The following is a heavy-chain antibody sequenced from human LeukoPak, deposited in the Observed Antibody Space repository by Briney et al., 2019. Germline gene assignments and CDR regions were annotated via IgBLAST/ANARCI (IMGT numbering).Heavy chain of an antibody. Sequence: GGSLRLSCAVSGFTFSSYWMGWVRQAPGKGLAWVANINQDESSKYYEDSVKGRFTISRDNADNSLYLQMNSLGAEDTAVYYCAKKPVDTAMVISYFDYWGQGTLVTVSS. CDR3: AKKPVDTAMVISYFDY. CDR1: GFTFSSYW. V-gene: IGHV3-7*01. D-gene: IGHD5-18*01. CDR2: INQDESSK. J-gene: IGHJ4*02.